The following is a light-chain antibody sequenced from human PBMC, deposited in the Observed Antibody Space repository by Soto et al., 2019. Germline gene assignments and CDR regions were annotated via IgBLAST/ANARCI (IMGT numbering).Light chain of an antibody. CDR3: QQYGSSPLYT. CDR2: GAS. V-gene: IGKV3-20*01. CDR1: PSVSSSY. Sequence: EIVLTQSPGTLSLSPGERATLSCRASPSVSSSYLAWYQQKPGQAPRLLIYGASSRSTGIPDRFSGSGSGTDFTLTISRLETEDVAVYYCQQYGSSPLYTFGQGPKLEIK. J-gene: IGKJ2*01.